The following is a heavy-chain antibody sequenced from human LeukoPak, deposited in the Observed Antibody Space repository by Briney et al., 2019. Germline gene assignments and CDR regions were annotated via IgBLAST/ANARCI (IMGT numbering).Heavy chain of an antibody. Sequence: ASVTVSFKSAAYTFTSYEIQWVRQATGQGLEWMGWMNPNSGNTHFTQKFQGRVTITRNTSIRTAYMELSSLSSEGTAVYYWATFTSGSLGPGAFDIWGQGTMVTVSS. CDR3: ATFTSGSLGPGAFDI. D-gene: IGHD1-26*01. V-gene: IGHV1-8*03. J-gene: IGHJ3*02. CDR2: MNPNSGNT. CDR1: AYTFTSYE.